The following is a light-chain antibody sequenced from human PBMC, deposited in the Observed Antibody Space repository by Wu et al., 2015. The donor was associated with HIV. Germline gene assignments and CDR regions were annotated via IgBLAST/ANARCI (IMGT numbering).Light chain of an antibody. V-gene: IGKV1-5*03. Sequence: DIQMTQSPSTLSASVGDRVTITCRASQSIVGWLAWYQQKPGKAPKLLIYKASSLDSGVPSRFSGSGSGTEFTLTISSLQPDDFATYYCQQCSNYPSTLGQGDQGGNQ. CDR2: KAS. CDR3: QQCSNYPST. J-gene: IGKJ1*01. CDR1: QSIVGW.